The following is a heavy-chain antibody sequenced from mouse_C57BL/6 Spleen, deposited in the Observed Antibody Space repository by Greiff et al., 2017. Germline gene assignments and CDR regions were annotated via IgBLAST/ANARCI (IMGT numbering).Heavy chain of an antibody. D-gene: IGHD1-1*01. CDR3: AREGGSIPYYFDY. CDR2: IHPNSGST. V-gene: IGHV1-64*01. Sequence: VQLQQPGAELVKPGASVKLSCKASGYTFTSYWMHWVKQRPGQGLEWIGMIHPNSGSTNYNEKFKSKATLTVDKSSSTAYMQLSSLTSEDSAVYYCAREGGSIPYYFDYWGQGTTLTVSS. J-gene: IGHJ2*01. CDR1: GYTFTSYW.